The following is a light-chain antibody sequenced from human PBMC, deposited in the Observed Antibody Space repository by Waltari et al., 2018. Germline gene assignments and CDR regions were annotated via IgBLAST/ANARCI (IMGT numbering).Light chain of an antibody. CDR3: QHGYGTPWT. CDR1: QDINIY. V-gene: IGKV1-9*01. Sequence: DIQMTQSPSSLSASIGDRVTITCQASQDINIYLAWYQQKPGKVPELLIYKTSTLQSVVPSRFSGSGSGTDFTLTLSSLQPEDFATYYCQHGYGTPWTFGQGTKVEVK. J-gene: IGKJ1*01. CDR2: KTS.